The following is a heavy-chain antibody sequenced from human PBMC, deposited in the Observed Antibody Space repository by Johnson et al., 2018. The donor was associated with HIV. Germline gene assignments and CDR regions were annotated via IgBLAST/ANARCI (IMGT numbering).Heavy chain of an antibody. J-gene: IGHJ3*02. CDR1: GFTFDDYT. CDR3: AKDDQNYYGSGSYYDAFDI. D-gene: IGHD3-10*01. Sequence: VQLVESGGGVVQRGGSLRVSCAASGFTFDDYTMHWVRQVPGKGLEWVSLISWDGGSTYYADSVKGRFTISRDNSKNTLYLQMNSLRAEDTAVYYCAKDDQNYYGSGSYYDAFDIWGQGTMVTVSS. CDR2: ISWDGGST. V-gene: IGHV3-43*01.